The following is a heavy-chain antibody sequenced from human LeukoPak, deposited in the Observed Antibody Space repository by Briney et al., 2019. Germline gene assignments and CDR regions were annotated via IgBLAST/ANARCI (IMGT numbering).Heavy chain of an antibody. V-gene: IGHV4-31*03. CDR1: GGSVSSGSYY. CDR2: IYSGST. D-gene: IGHD3-10*01. J-gene: IGHJ5*02. Sequence: SETLSLTCTVSGGSVSSGSYYWSWIRQHPGKGLEWIGYIYSGSTSYNPSLKSRVTISVDTSKNQFSLSLTSVTAADTAVYYCASSRYYYGAGSTNWFDPWGQGTPVTVSS. CDR3: ASSRYYYGAGSTNWFDP.